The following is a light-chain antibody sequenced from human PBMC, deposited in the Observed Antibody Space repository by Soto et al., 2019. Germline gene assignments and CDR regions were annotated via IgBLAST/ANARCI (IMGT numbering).Light chain of an antibody. CDR2: TAS. CDR3: LHDYSYPRT. J-gene: IGKJ1*01. Sequence: AIQMTQSPSSLSACVGDRVIITCRASQAIRNDLGWYQQKPGKAPKHLIYTASTLQSGVPSRFSGSGSGADFTLTIRSLQPEDSATYYCLHDYSYPRTFGQGTKVDIK. CDR1: QAIRND. V-gene: IGKV1-6*01.